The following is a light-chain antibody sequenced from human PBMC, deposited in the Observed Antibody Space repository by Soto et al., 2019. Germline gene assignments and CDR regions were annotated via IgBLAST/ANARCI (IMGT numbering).Light chain of an antibody. Sequence: QSVLTQPASVSGSPGQSITISCTGTSSDVGSYKFVSWYQQHPGKAPKLMIYEVSKRPSGVSNRFSDSKSGKRASLTISGLQAEDEADYYCCSYAGSSTFPYVFGTGTKLTVL. J-gene: IGLJ1*01. CDR1: SSDVGSYKF. V-gene: IGLV2-23*02. CDR3: CSYAGSSTFPYV. CDR2: EVS.